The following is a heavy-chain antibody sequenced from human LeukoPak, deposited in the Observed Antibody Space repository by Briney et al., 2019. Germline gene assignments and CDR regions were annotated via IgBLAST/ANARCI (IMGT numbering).Heavy chain of an antibody. CDR1: GFTFSGYY. J-gene: IGHJ4*02. Sequence: GGSLRLSCAASGFTFSGYYMSWIRQAPGMGLEWVSCISSSGSPIYYADSVKGRFTISRDSAENSVYLQINSLRAEDTAVYYCARVTGYGYGYEGIAFGARGPPVTVPS. V-gene: IGHV3-11*04. D-gene: IGHD5-18*01. CDR3: ARVTGYGYGYEGIAF. CDR2: ISSSGSPI.